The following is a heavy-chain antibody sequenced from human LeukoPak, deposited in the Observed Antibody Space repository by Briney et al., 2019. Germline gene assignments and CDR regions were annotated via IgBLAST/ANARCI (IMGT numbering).Heavy chain of an antibody. V-gene: IGHV4-4*07. D-gene: IGHD3-10*01. CDR2: IYTSGST. CDR3: ARGSWGTGGFYYYYMDV. CDR1: GGSISSYY. J-gene: IGHJ6*03. Sequence: PSETLSLTCTVSGGSISSYYWSWIRQPAGKGLEWIGRIYTSGSTNYNPSLKSRVSMSVDTSKNQFSLKLSSVTAADTAVYYCARGSWGTGGFYYYYMDVWGKGTTVTVSS.